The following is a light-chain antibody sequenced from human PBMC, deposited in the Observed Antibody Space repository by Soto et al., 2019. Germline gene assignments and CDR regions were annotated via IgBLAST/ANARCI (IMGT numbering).Light chain of an antibody. CDR3: KQALEIPWT. J-gene: IGKJ1*01. V-gene: IGKV2-28*01. Sequence: EIVMTQSPLSLPVIPGESASISCRSSQSLVYTNGHNYLNWYLQRPEQSPQLLIYSSSNRASGVYDXXSGSGSGTDFTLRISRVEAEDVGVYYCKQALEIPWTFGQGTKVEIK. CDR2: SSS. CDR1: QSLVYTNGHNY.